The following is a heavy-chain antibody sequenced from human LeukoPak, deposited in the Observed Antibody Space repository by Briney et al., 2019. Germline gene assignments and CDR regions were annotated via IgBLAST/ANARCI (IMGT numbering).Heavy chain of an antibody. J-gene: IGHJ4*02. CDR2: LIGSSGAT. Sequence: GGSLRLSCAASGFTFSNYAMTWVRQAPGKGLEWVAVLIGSSGATDYADSVKGRFTISRGNSKNTLFLQMNSLRAEDTAIYYCAKGAYDYIEIAYFDYWGQGALVTVSS. CDR1: GFTFSNYA. CDR3: AKGAYDYIEIAYFDY. V-gene: IGHV3-23*01. D-gene: IGHD5-12*01.